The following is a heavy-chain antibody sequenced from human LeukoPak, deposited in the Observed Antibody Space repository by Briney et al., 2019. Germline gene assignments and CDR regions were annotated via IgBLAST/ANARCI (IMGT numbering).Heavy chain of an antibody. CDR2: IYSGGST. CDR1: GFTVSSNY. V-gene: IGHV3-53*01. CDR3: ARDGEIMITFGGVII. Sequence: GGSLRLSCAASGFTVSSNYMSWVRQTPGKGLEWVSVIYSGGSTYYADSVKGRFTISRDNSKNTLYLQMNSLRAEDTAVYYCARDGEIMITFGGVIIRGQGTLVTASS. D-gene: IGHD3-16*01. J-gene: IGHJ4*02.